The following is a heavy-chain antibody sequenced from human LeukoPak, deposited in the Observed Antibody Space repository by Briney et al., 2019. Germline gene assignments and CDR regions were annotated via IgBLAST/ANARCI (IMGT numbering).Heavy chain of an antibody. CDR2: THNSGST. D-gene: IGHD3-22*01. V-gene: IGHV4-59*01. J-gene: IGHJ4*02. Sequence: PSETLSLTCTVSGGSISNYYWSWIRQPPGKGLEWMGYTHNSGSTNYNPSLKSRVTMSVDTSKNQFSLKLSSVTAADTAVYYCARISSYYYDSSDQYYFDYWGQGTLVTVSS. CDR1: GGSISNYY. CDR3: ARISSYYYDSSDQYYFDY.